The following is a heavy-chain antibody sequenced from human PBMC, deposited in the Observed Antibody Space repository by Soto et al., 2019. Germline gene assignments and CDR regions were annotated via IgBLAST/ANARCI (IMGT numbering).Heavy chain of an antibody. D-gene: IGHD4-17*01. CDR2: ISSSGTTI. CDR1: GFTFSSYE. J-gene: IGHJ6*02. CDR3: AKDDYGGNSEPYYYYGMDV. Sequence: GGSLRLSCAASGFTFSSYEMNWVRQAPGKGLEWVSYISSSGTTIYYADSVRGRFTISRDNAKNSLYLQMNSLRAEDTAVYYCAKDDYGGNSEPYYYYGMDVWGQGTTVTVSS. V-gene: IGHV3-48*03.